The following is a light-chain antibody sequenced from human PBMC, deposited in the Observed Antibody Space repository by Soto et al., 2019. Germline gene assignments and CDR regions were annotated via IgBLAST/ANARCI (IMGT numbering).Light chain of an antibody. CDR2: SNS. CDR1: SSNIGSNT. CDR3: ATWYDSLNGYV. Sequence: QSVLTQPPSASGTPGQRVTISCSGSSSNIGSNTVNWYQHLPGTAPKLLIYSNSPRPSGVPDRFSGSKSGTSASLAISGLQYEDEADYYCATWYDSLNGYVFGSGTKLTVL. J-gene: IGLJ1*01. V-gene: IGLV1-44*01.